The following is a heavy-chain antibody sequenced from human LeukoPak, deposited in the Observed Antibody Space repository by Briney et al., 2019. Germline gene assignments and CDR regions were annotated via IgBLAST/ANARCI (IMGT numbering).Heavy chain of an antibody. V-gene: IGHV4-34*01. D-gene: IGHD5-18*01. J-gene: IGHJ4*02. CDR3: ARIGYSSLNY. CDR2: INHSGST. Sequence: SETLPLTCAVYGGSFSGYYWSWLRQPPGKGLEWIGEINHSGSTNYNPSLKSRVTISVETSKKKFLLKLSSVAAADTAVYYCARIGYSSLNYWGQGTLVTVSS. CDR1: GGSFSGYY.